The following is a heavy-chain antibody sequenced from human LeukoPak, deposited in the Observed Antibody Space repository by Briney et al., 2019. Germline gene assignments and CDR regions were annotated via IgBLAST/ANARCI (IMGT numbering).Heavy chain of an antibody. CDR1: GFNLSNYN. V-gene: IGHV3-21*01. J-gene: IGHJ3*02. CDR3: ARDLPGELGRGVFDI. CDR2: ISVTTTFI. D-gene: IGHD1-1*01. Sequence: GGSLRLSCAASGFNLSNYNMNWVRQVPGKGMEWVSSISVTTTFIYYADSVKGRFTISRDNAKNSLYLQMSTLRVDDTAVYYCARDLPGELGRGVFDIWGQGTMVTVSS.